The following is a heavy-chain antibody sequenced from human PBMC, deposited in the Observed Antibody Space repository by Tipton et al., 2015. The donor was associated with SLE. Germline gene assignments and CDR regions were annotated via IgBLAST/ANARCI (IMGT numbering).Heavy chain of an antibody. CDR3: ARHAALGNYYSALDY. D-gene: IGHD3-10*01. CDR2: IYHGGRT. CDR1: GGSINSGFFS. Sequence: TLSLTCNVSGGSINSGFFSWSWVRQPPGKGLEWIGYIYHGGRTYYNPSLQSRVSISVDSSKNHFSLRLSSVTAADTAVYYCARHAALGNYYSALDYWGQGTLITVSS. J-gene: IGHJ4*02. V-gene: IGHV4-30-2*01.